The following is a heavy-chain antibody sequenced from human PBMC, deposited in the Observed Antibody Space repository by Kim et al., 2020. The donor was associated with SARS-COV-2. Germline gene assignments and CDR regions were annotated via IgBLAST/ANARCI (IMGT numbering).Heavy chain of an antibody. Sequence: GESLKISCKGSGYSFTSYWISWVRQMPGKGLEWMGRIDPSDSYTNYSPSFQGHVTISADKSISTAYLQWSSLKASDTAMYYCARALGGGDWLLWKNPWYYYGMDVWGQGTTVTVSS. D-gene: IGHD3-9*01. CDR2: IDPSDSYT. J-gene: IGHJ6*02. CDR1: GYSFTSYW. V-gene: IGHV5-10-1*01. CDR3: ARALGGGDWLLWKNPWYYYGMDV.